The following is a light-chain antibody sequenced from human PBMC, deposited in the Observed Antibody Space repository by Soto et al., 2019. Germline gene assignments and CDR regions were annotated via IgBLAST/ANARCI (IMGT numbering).Light chain of an antibody. V-gene: IGKV1-6*01. Sequence: AIQLTQSPSSLSASVGDRVTITCRASQGIAKDLGWYQQKPGKAPRLLIFGASFLQSGVPSRFSGSGSGTDFTLTINGLQPEDFATYYCLQNYYSFRTFGPGTKVEIK. CDR2: GAS. J-gene: IGKJ1*01. CDR1: QGIAKD. CDR3: LQNYYSFRT.